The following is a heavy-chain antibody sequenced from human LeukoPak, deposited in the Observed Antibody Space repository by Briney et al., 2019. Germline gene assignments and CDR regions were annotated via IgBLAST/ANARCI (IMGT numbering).Heavy chain of an antibody. J-gene: IGHJ4*02. CDR3: AKARRVVDHFDY. D-gene: IGHD2-15*01. CDR1: GFTFSSYD. CDR2: ISGSGGST. Sequence: SGGSLRLSCAASGFTFSSYDMSWVRQAPGKGLEWVSAISGSGGSTYYADSVKGRFTISRDNSKNTLYLQMNSLRAEDTAVYYCAKARRVVDHFDYWGQGTLVTVSS. V-gene: IGHV3-23*01.